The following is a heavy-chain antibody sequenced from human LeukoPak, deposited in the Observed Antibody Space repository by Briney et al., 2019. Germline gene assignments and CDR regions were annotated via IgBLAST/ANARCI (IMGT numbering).Heavy chain of an antibody. CDR1: GFTFSSYG. J-gene: IGHJ4*02. V-gene: IGHV3-30*03. CDR2: ISYDGSNK. Sequence: PGGSLRLSCAASGFTFSSYGMHWVRQAPGKGLEWVAVISYDGSNKYYADSVKGRFTISRDNSKNTLYLQMNSLRAEDTAVYYCARGAAIVVEIDYWGQGTLVTVSS. D-gene: IGHD3-22*01. CDR3: ARGAAIVVEIDY.